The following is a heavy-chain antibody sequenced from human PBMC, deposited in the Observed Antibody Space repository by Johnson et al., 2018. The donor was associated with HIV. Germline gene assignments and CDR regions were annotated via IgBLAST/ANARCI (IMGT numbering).Heavy chain of an antibody. J-gene: IGHJ3*02. CDR2: IYSGGST. D-gene: IGHD5-24*01. CDR1: GFTVSSNY. V-gene: IGHV3-66*01. Sequence: VQVLESGGGLVQPGGSLRLSCAASGFTVSSNYMSWVRQAPGKGLEWVSVIYSGGSTYYADSVKGRFTISRDNSKNTLFLQMNSLRAEDTAVFYCARACRDGYTCDAYDIWGQGTMVTVSS. CDR3: ARACRDGYTCDAYDI.